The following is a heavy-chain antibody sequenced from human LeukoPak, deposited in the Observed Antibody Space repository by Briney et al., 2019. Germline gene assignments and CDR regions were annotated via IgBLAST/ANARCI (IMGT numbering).Heavy chain of an antibody. J-gene: IGHJ4*02. CDR3: ARDANPGYSSSWYQGY. D-gene: IGHD6-13*01. CDR1: GFTVSSNY. CDR2: LYSGGST. Sequence: GGSLRLSCAASGFTVSSNYMSWVRQAPGKGLEWVSVLYSGGSTNYADPVQGRFTISRDSSKNTLFLHMNSLRAEDTAVYYCARDANPGYSSSWYQGYWGQGTLVTVSS. V-gene: IGHV3-53*01.